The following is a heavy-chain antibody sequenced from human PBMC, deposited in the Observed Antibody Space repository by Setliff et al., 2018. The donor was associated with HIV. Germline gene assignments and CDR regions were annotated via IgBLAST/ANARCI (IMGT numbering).Heavy chain of an antibody. CDR2: IYHSGST. Sequence: PSETLSLTCTISGGSFSSSSYSWGWIRQPPGKGLEWIGTIYHSGSTYHNPSLKSRVTISVDTSKKQFSLKLSSVTAADTAVYYCARGVNTGSYYKESDVFDIWGQGTMVTVSS. CDR3: ARGVNTGSYYKESDVFDI. CDR1: GGSFSSSSYS. D-gene: IGHD3-10*01. V-gene: IGHV4-39*01. J-gene: IGHJ3*02.